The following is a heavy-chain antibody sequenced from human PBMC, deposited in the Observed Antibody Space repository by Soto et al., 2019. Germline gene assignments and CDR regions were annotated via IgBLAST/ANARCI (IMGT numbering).Heavy chain of an antibody. V-gene: IGHV1-18*01. CDR1: GYTFTHYG. J-gene: IGHJ4*02. CDR2: ITGYNGNT. CDR3: ARDDGRRRYDRFDY. Sequence: QVQLVQSGAEVKKPGASVKVSCKASGYTFTHYGISGVRQAPGQGLEWMGWITGYNGNTYYAQKLQGRVTMTTDTSTSTAYMELRSLSSDDTAVYYCARDDGRRRYDRFDYWGQGTLVTVSS. D-gene: IGHD5-12*01.